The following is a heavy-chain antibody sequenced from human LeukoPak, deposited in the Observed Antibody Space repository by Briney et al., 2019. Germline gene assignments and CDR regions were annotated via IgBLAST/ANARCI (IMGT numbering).Heavy chain of an antibody. V-gene: IGHV4-34*01. CDR1: GGSFSGYY. CDR3: ARGGYSYGYSDY. J-gene: IGHJ4*02. D-gene: IGHD5-18*01. Sequence: SETLSLTCAVYGGSFSGYYWSWIRQPPGKGLEWIGEINHSGSTNYNPSLKSRVTISVDTSKNQFFLKLSSVTAADTAVYYCARGGYSYGYSDYWGQGTLVTVSS. CDR2: INHSGST.